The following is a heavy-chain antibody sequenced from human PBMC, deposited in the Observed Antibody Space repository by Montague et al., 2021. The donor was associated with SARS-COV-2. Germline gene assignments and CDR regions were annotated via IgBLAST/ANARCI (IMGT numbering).Heavy chain of an antibody. CDR3: ARGARQGYGFRLGSFDY. CDR2: LNHSGST. D-gene: IGHD3-10*01. V-gene: IGHV4-39*07. Sequence: SETLSLTCTVSGGSISSSSYYWGWIRQPPGKGLEWIGELNHSGSTNYNPSLKSRVTMSVDTSKNQFSLKLSSVTAADTAVYYCARGARQGYGFRLGSFDYWGQGTLVTVSS. CDR1: GGSISSSSYY. J-gene: IGHJ4*02.